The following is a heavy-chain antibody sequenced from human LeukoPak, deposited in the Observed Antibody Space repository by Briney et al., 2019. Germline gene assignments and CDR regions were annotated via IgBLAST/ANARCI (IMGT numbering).Heavy chain of an antibody. J-gene: IGHJ5*02. V-gene: IGHV3-48*01. Sequence: GGSLRLSCAASGFTFSSYSMNWVRQAPGKGLEWVSYISSSSSTIYYADSVKGRFTISRDNAKNSLYLQMNSLRAEDTAVYYCARELITMVRGAHNWFDPWGQGTLVTVSS. D-gene: IGHD3-10*01. CDR3: ARELITMVRGAHNWFDP. CDR1: GFTFSSYS. CDR2: ISSSSSTI.